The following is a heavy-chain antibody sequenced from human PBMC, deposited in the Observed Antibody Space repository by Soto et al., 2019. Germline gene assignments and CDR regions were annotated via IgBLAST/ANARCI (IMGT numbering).Heavy chain of an antibody. Sequence: ESGGGLVQPGGSLRLSCAASGFTFSSYSMNWVRQAPGKGLEWVSYISSSSSTIYYADSVKGRFTISRDNAKNSLYLQMNSLRDEDTAVYYCARGGRYSYGLGVYYYYGMDVWGQGTTVTVSS. V-gene: IGHV3-48*02. CDR2: ISSSSSTI. D-gene: IGHD5-18*01. CDR1: GFTFSSYS. CDR3: ARGGRYSYGLGVYYYYGMDV. J-gene: IGHJ6*02.